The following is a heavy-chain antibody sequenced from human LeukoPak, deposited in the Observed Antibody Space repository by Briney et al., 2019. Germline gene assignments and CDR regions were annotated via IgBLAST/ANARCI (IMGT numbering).Heavy chain of an antibody. J-gene: IGHJ3*02. CDR3: ARDTETNDAFDI. D-gene: IGHD2-8*02. CDR1: GFTFSSFW. Sequence: GGSLRLSCAASGFTFSSFWMHWVRHAPGKGPVWVSHINSDGRSTSYADSVKGRFTISRDNAKNTLYLQMHSLRAEDTAVYYCARDTETNDAFDIWGQGTMVSVSS. V-gene: IGHV3-74*01. CDR2: INSDGRST.